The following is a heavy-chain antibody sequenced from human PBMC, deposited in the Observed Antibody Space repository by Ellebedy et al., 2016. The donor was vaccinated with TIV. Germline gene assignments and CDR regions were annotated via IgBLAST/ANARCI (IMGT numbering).Heavy chain of an antibody. Sequence: GGSLRLXXAASGFTFDDYGMSWVRQAPGKGLEWVSGINWNGGSTGYADSVKGRFTISRDNAKNSLYLQMNSLRAEDTAVYYCARDSLVSSSSGQVDYWGQGTLVTVSS. V-gene: IGHV3-20*03. CDR3: ARDSLVSSSSGQVDY. D-gene: IGHD6-6*01. CDR1: GFTFDDYG. J-gene: IGHJ4*02. CDR2: INWNGGST.